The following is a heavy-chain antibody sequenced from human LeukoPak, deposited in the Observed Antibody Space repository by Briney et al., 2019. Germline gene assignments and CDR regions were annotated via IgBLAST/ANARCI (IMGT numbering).Heavy chain of an antibody. CDR2: IYTSGST. D-gene: IGHD3-10*01. CDR1: GGSISSYY. V-gene: IGHV4-4*07. J-gene: IGHJ4*02. CDR3: ARDGYYGSGSYIGFDY. Sequence: PSETLSLTCTVSGGSISSYYWSWIRQPAGKGLEWIGRIYTSGSTNYNPSLKSRVTMSVDTSKNQFSLKLSSVTAADTAVYYCARDGYYGSGSYIGFDYWGQGTLVTVSS.